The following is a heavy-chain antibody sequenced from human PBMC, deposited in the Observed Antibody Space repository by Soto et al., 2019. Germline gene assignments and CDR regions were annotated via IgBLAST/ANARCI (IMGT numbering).Heavy chain of an antibody. CDR3: AIRRRDGYNYQLDY. CDR1: GGTFSSYA. J-gene: IGHJ4*02. V-gene: IGHV1-69*06. Sequence: QVQLVQSGAEVKKPGSSVKVSCKASGGTFSSYAISWVRQAPGQGLAWMGGIIPIFGTANYAQKFQGRVTITADKSTSTAYMELSSLRSEDTAVYYFAIRRRDGYNYQLDYWGQGTLVTVSS. D-gene: IGHD5-12*01. CDR2: IIPIFGTA.